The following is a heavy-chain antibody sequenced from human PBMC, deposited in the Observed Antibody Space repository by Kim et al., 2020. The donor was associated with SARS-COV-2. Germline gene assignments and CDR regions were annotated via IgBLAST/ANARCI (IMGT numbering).Heavy chain of an antibody. Sequence: SVKVSCKASGGTFRSYVFSWLRQAPGQGPEWIGGISPLFGRSNYAQRFRDRVTMTTDESTSTAFMELNSLRSEDTAVYFRAKEKGNTYGFDSWGQGTLV. D-gene: IGHD5-18*01. CDR3: AKEKGNTYGFDS. CDR2: ISPLFGRS. J-gene: IGHJ4*02. V-gene: IGHV1-69*05. CDR1: GGTFRSYV.